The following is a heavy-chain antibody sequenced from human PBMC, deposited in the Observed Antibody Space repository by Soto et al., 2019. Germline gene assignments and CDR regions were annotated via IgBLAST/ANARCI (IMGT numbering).Heavy chain of an antibody. V-gene: IGHV5-51*01. Sequence: PGESLKISCKGSGYTFTNYWIGWVRQMPGKGLEWMGIIYPGDSDIRYSPSFQGQVTISADESNSTAYLQWSSLKASDTAMYYCARLVVYYDSSGRHDYWGQGTLVTVSS. CDR2: IYPGDSDI. J-gene: IGHJ4*02. CDR1: GYTFTNYW. CDR3: ARLVVYYDSSGRHDY. D-gene: IGHD3-22*01.